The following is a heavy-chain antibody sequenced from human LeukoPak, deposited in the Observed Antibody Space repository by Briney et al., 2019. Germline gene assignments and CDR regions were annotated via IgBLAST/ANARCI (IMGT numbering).Heavy chain of an antibody. CDR3: ARNIVGAAYDAFDI. J-gene: IGHJ3*02. V-gene: IGHV3-11*04. Sequence: PGGSLRLSCAASGFTFSDYYMSWIRQAPGKGLEWVSYISSSSSTIYYADSVKGRFTISRDNAKNSLYLQMNSLRAEDTAVYYCARNIVGAAYDAFDIWGQGTMVTVSS. D-gene: IGHD1-26*01. CDR1: GFTFSDYY. CDR2: ISSSSSTI.